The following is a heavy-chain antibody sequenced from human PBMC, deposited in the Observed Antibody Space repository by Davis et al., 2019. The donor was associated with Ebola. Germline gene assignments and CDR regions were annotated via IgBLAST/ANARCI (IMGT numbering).Heavy chain of an antibody. D-gene: IGHD4-23*01. Sequence: SETLSLTCTVSGGSVSSGSYYWSWIRQPPGKGLEWIGYIYYSGSTSYNPSLKSRVTISVDTSKNQFSLKLSSVTAADTAVYYCARHPDYGGKWGYYGMDVWGQGTTVTVSS. CDR3: ARHPDYGGKWGYYGMDV. CDR1: GGSVSSGSYY. CDR2: IYYSGST. J-gene: IGHJ6*02. V-gene: IGHV4-39*01.